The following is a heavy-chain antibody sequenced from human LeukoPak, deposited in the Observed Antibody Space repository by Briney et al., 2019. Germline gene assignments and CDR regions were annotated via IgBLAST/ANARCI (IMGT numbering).Heavy chain of an antibody. Sequence: PGRSLRLSCAASGVTFSSYAMHWVRQAPGKGLECVAVISYDGSNKYYADSVKGRFTISRDNSKNTLYLQMNSLRAEDTAVYYCASCVLRFLEWTHYFDYWGQGTLVTVSS. CDR1: GVTFSSYA. J-gene: IGHJ4*02. D-gene: IGHD3-3*01. CDR2: ISYDGSNK. V-gene: IGHV3-30-3*01. CDR3: ASCVLRFLEWTHYFDY.